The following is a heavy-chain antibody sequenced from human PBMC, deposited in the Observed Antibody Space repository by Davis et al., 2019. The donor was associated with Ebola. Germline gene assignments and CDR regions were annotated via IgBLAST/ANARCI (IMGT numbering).Heavy chain of an antibody. Sequence: ASVKVSCKASGYIFSNYDINWVRQASGQGLEWMGWMNPYSGYTGYVEKFTGRLTMTRDSSITTAYMELTSLRIDDTAVYYCARGYSPKCRTGDCVNDYWGQGTLVTVSS. CDR2: MNPYSGYT. V-gene: IGHV1-8*01. CDR3: ARGYSPKCRTGDCVNDY. CDR1: GYIFSNYD. J-gene: IGHJ4*02. D-gene: IGHD2-21*01.